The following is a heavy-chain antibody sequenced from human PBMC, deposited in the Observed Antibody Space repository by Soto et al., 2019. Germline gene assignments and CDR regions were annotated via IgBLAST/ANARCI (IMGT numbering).Heavy chain of an antibody. Sequence: GGSLRLSCAAAGFTFSGSAIHWVRQAAGKGLEWVGRIRNKADNYATAYTASVKGRFTISRDDSKNTAYVQMNSLETADSAVYYCSRDDSDWLFNWGQGALVTVSS. V-gene: IGHV3-73*01. CDR2: IRNKADNYAT. J-gene: IGHJ4*02. CDR1: GFTFSGSA. D-gene: IGHD3-9*01. CDR3: SRDDSDWLFN.